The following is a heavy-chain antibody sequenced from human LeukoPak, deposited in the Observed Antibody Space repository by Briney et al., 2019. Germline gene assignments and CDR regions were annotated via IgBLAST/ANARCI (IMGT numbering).Heavy chain of an antibody. Sequence: ASVKVSSKASGYTFTSYDINWVRQATGQGLEWMGWMNPNSGNTGYAQKFQGRVTITRNTSISTAYMELSSLRSEDTAVYYCARPQRRGPAAIGYWGQGTLVTVSS. CDR1: GYTFTSYD. V-gene: IGHV1-8*03. J-gene: IGHJ4*02. CDR2: MNPNSGNT. D-gene: IGHD2-2*01. CDR3: ARPQRRGPAAIGY.